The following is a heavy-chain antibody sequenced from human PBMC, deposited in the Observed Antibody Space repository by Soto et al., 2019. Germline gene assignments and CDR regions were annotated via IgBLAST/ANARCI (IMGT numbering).Heavy chain of an antibody. Sequence: QVTLKESGPALVKPTETLTLTCTVSGFSLTTGKMGVSWIRQPPGKALEWLAHIFLDNDRSYSTSLQGSLTISKDTSRSQVVLSMTTVDPVDTATYYCARITVESYQFYNAMDVWGQGTTITVSS. D-gene: IGHD2-2*01. J-gene: IGHJ6*02. CDR3: ARITVESYQFYNAMDV. CDR2: IFLDNDR. CDR1: GFSLTTGKMG. V-gene: IGHV2-26*01.